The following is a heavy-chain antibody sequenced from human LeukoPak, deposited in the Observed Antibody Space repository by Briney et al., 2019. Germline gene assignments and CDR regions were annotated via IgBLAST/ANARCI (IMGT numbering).Heavy chain of an antibody. CDR1: GGSFSGYY. CDR3: ARRGGRRIVGARRGXYFDY. J-gene: IGHJ4*02. D-gene: IGHD1-26*01. Sequence: SETLSLTCAVYGGSFSGYYWSWIRQPPGKGLEWTGEINHSGSTNYNPSLKSRVTISVDTSKNQFSLKLSSVTAADTAVYYCARRGGRRIVGARRGXYFDYWGQGTLVTVSS. V-gene: IGHV4-34*01. CDR2: INHSGST.